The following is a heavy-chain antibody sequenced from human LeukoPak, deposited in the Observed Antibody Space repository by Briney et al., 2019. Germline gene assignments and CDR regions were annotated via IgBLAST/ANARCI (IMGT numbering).Heavy chain of an antibody. V-gene: IGHV3-21*01. Sequence: GGSLRLSCAASGFTFSSYSMNWVRQAPGEGLEWVSSISSSSSYIYYADSVKGRFTISRDNAKNSLYLQMNSLRAEDTAVYYCATGPRGFDYWGQGTLVTVSS. CDR1: GFTFSSYS. CDR2: ISSSSSYI. J-gene: IGHJ4*02. D-gene: IGHD3-10*01. CDR3: ATGPRGFDY.